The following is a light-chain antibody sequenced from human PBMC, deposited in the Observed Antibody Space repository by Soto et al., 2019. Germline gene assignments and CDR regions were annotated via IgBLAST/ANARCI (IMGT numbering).Light chain of an antibody. CDR2: EVS. Sequence: QSVLTQPPSASGSPGQSVTISCTGTSSDVGGYNYVSWYQQHPGKAPKLMIYEVSKRPSGVPDRFSGSKSGNTASLTVSGLQAEDEADYYCGSYAGRNNLGVFGTGTRSPS. CDR1: SSDVGGYNY. CDR3: GSYAGRNNLGV. V-gene: IGLV2-8*01. J-gene: IGLJ1*01.